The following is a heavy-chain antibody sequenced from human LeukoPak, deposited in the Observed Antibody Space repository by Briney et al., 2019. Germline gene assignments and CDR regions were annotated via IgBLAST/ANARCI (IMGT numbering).Heavy chain of an antibody. V-gene: IGHV3-30*18. CDR3: AKPRENSSGVGRYFDY. D-gene: IGHD6-19*01. Sequence: GGSLRLSCAASGFTFSSYGMHWVRQAPGKGLEWVAVISYDGSNKYYADSVKGRFTISRDNSKNTLYLQMNSLRAEDTAVYYCAKPRENSSGVGRYFDYWAREPWSPSPQ. J-gene: IGHJ4*02. CDR2: ISYDGSNK. CDR1: GFTFSSYG.